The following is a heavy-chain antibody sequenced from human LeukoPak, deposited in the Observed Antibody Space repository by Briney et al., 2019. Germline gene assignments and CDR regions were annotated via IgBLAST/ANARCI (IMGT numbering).Heavy chain of an antibody. D-gene: IGHD6-6*01. J-gene: IGHJ5*02. CDR2: INTDGGKT. Sequence: SVKVSCKPSGYTFTSYDINRVRQATGQGLEWMGWINTDGGKTGYSQKLTGRVTMTRNSSISTAYMELSSLRSEDTAVYYCARGIRSRRGSSRGNWFDPWGQGTLVTVSS. CDR3: ARGIRSRRGSSRGNWFDP. V-gene: IGHV1-8*01. CDR1: GYTFTSYD.